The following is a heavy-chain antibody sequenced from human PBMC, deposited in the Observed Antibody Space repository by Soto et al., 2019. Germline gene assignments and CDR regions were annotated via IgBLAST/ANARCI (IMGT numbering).Heavy chain of an antibody. CDR2: IFYSGTT. Sequence: PSETLSLTCNASGGSIASGYYWSWIRQPPGKGLEWLGYIFYSGTTNYNPSLQSRLTISVDTSKNQFSLTLSSVTAADTAVYYCAKGGGRGVPGGDYFDYWGLGTLVTVSS. CDR1: GGSIASGYY. CDR3: AKGGGRGVPGGDYFDY. V-gene: IGHV4-59*01. D-gene: IGHD2-8*02. J-gene: IGHJ4*02.